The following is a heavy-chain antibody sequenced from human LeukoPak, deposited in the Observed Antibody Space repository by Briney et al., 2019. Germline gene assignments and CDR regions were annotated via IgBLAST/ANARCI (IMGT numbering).Heavy chain of an antibody. J-gene: IGHJ4*02. Sequence: GGSLRLSCAASGFTFSSYAMSWVRQAPGKGLEWVSAISGSGGSTYYADSVKGRFTISRDNSKNALYLQMNSLRAEDTAVYYCAKDLETWLQLLPYFDYWGQGTLVTVSS. D-gene: IGHD5-24*01. CDR2: ISGSGGST. CDR3: AKDLETWLQLLPYFDY. V-gene: IGHV3-23*01. CDR1: GFTFSSYA.